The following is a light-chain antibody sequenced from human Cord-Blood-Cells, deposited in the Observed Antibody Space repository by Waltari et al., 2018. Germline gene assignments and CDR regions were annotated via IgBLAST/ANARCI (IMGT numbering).Light chain of an antibody. CDR3: QQRSNWPIT. CDR2: AAS. Sequence: EIVLTQSPATLSLSPGERATLSCRASQSVSSYLAWYQQKPGPAPRLLIYAASNRATGIPARFSGSGSGTDFTLTISSLEPEDFAVYYCQQRSNWPITFGQGTRLEIK. CDR1: QSVSSY. J-gene: IGKJ5*01. V-gene: IGKV3-11*01.